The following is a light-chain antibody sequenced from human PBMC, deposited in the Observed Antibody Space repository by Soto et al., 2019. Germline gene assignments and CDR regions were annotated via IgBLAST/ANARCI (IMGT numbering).Light chain of an antibody. V-gene: IGLV1-40*01. CDR3: QSYDSSLSGSYV. Sequence: QSVLTQPASVSGAPGQRVTISCTGSSSNIGAAYDVHWYQQLPGTPPKLLIYGNSNHTSGVHDRFSGSKSGTSATVDITGLQDEDEADYYCQSYDSSLSGSYVFGTGTKLTVL. CDR2: GNS. CDR1: SSNIGAAYD. J-gene: IGLJ1*01.